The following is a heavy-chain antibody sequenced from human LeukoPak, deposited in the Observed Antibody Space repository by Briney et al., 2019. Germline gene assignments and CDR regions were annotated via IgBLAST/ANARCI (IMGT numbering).Heavy chain of an antibody. CDR2: IYYSGST. D-gene: IGHD3-22*01. J-gene: IGHJ3*02. Sequence: SETLSLTCTVSGGSISSSSYYWGWIRQPPGKGLEWIGSIYYSGSTYYNPFLKSRVTISVDTSKNQFSLKLSSVTAADTAVYYCARHRMYYYDSSGRGVADAFDIWGQGTMVTVSS. CDR3: ARHRMYYYDSSGRGVADAFDI. V-gene: IGHV4-39*01. CDR1: GGSISSSSYY.